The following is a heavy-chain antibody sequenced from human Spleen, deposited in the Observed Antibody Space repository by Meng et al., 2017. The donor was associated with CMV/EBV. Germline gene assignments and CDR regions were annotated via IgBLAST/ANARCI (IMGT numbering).Heavy chain of an antibody. Sequence: SETLSLTCTVSGGSVSSGSYYWSWIRQPPGKGLEWIGYIYYSGSTNYNPSLKSRVTISVDTSKNQFSLKLSSVTAADTAVYYCARGRLPYYWGQGTLVTVSS. CDR1: GGSVSSGSYY. J-gene: IGHJ4*02. CDR3: ARGRLPYY. CDR2: IYYSGST. V-gene: IGHV4-61*01. D-gene: IGHD5-18*01.